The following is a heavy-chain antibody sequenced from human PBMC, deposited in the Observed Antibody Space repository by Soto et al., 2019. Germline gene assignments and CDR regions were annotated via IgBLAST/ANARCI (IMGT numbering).Heavy chain of an antibody. V-gene: IGHV4-39*01. CDR2: IYYSGST. CDR3: ARQHRVLRHYYYDSSGYGDDAFDI. Sequence: QLQLQESGPGLVKPSETLSLTCTVSGGSISSSSYYWGWIRQPPGKGLGGIGSIYYSGSTYYNPSLKSRVTISVDTSKNQFSLKLSSVTAADTAVYYCARQHRVLRHYYYDSSGYGDDAFDIWGQGTMVTVSS. CDR1: GGSISSSSYY. J-gene: IGHJ3*02. D-gene: IGHD3-22*01.